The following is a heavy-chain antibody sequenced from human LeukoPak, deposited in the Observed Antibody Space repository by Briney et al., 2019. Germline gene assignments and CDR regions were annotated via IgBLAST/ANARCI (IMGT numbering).Heavy chain of an antibody. CDR2: IKQDGSEK. D-gene: IGHD3-9*01. J-gene: IGHJ4*02. CDR3: ARRYFDC. Sequence: GGSLRLSCAASGFTFDNYWMSWVRQAPGKGLERVANIKQDGSEKHYVDSVKGRFTISRDNAKNSLYLQMNSLGAEDTAVYCCARRYFDCWGQGTLVTVSS. CDR1: GFTFDNYW. V-gene: IGHV3-7*03.